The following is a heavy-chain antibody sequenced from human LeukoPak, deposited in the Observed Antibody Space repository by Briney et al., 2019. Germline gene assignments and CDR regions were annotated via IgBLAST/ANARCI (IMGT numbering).Heavy chain of an antibody. Sequence: GGSLRLSCAASGVILSDHHMDWVRQAPGKGLEWVSTISGSAADTYYADSVKGRFTISRDNTKNTLYLQMNNLGVEDTAIYYCAKRNLRYCSSTSCYVFDYWGQGTLVTVSS. CDR2: ISGSAADT. J-gene: IGHJ4*02. V-gene: IGHV3-23*01. CDR3: AKRNLRYCSSTSCYVFDY. CDR1: GVILSDHH. D-gene: IGHD2-2*01.